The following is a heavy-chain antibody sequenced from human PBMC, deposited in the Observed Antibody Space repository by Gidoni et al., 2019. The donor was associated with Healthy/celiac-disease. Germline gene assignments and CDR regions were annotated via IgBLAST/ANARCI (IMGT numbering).Heavy chain of an antibody. CDR2: ISSSSSTI. CDR3: ARVDSYGYYYMDV. D-gene: IGHD5-18*01. Sequence: EVQLVESGGGLVQPGGSLRLSCAASGSTFSSYSMNWVRQAPGKGLEWVSYISSSSSTIYYADSVKGRFTISRDNAKNSLYLQMNSLRAEDTAVYYCARVDSYGYYYMDVWGKGTTVTVSS. V-gene: IGHV3-48*01. J-gene: IGHJ6*03. CDR1: GSTFSSYS.